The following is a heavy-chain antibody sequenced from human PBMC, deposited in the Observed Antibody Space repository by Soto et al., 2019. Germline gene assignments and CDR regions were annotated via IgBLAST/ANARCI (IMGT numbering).Heavy chain of an antibody. CDR2: IYYSGST. V-gene: IGHV4-31*03. J-gene: IGHJ4*02. CDR1: GGSLSSGGYY. CDR3: ARVMLNYYDSSGYKWYFDY. D-gene: IGHD3-22*01. Sequence: SETLSLTCTVSGGSLSSGGYYWSWILQHPGKGLEWIGYIYYSGSTYYNPSLKSRVTISVDTSENQFSLKLSSVTSADTAVYYWARVMLNYYDSSGYKWYFDYWGQGTLVTVSS.